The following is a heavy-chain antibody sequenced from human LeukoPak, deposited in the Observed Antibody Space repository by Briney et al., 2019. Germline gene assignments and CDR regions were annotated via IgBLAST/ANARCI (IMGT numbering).Heavy chain of an antibody. CDR2: INHSGST. CDR3: ASPPMVRGVIKSRKNAFDI. J-gene: IGHJ3*02. D-gene: IGHD3-10*01. Sequence: SETLSLTCAVYGGSFSGYYWSWIRQPPGKGLEWIGEINHSGSTNYNPSLKSRVTISVDTSKNQFSLKLSSVTAADTAVYYCASPPMVRGVIKSRKNAFDIWGQGTMVTVSS. V-gene: IGHV4-34*01. CDR1: GGSFSGYY.